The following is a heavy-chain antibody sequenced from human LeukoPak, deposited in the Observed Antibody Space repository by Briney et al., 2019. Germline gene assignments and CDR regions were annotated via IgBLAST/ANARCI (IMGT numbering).Heavy chain of an antibody. Sequence: ASVKVSCKASGYTFTSYAISWVRQAPGQGLEWMGWISADSGNTGYAQKFQGRVTMTRNTSISTAYMELSSLRSEDTAVYYCAREGAHTVTYWFDPWGQGTLVTVSS. CDR1: GYTFTSYA. CDR3: AREGAHTVTYWFDP. CDR2: ISADSGNT. V-gene: IGHV1-8*01. D-gene: IGHD4-17*01. J-gene: IGHJ5*02.